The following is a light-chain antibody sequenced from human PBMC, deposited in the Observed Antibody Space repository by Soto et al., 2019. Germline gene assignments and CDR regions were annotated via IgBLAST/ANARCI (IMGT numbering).Light chain of an antibody. CDR1: SSDAGSYNL. J-gene: IGLJ1*01. V-gene: IGLV2-23*02. CDR2: EVS. Sequence: SDLKHPASGSGFPGQSSTIPCTGTSSDAGSYNLVSWYQQHPGKAPKLMIYEVSKRPSGVSNRFSGSKSGNTASLTISGLQAEDEADYYCCSYAGSSTFLYVFGTGTKVTVL. CDR3: CSYAGSSTFLYV.